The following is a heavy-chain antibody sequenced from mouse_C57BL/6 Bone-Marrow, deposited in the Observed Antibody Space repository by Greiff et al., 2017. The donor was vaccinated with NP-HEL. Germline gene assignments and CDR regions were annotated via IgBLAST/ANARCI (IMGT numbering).Heavy chain of an antibody. D-gene: IGHD2-4*01. Sequence: EVKLMESGGDLVKPGGSLKLSCAASGFTFSSYGMSWVRQTPDKRLEWVATISSGGSYTYYPYSVKGRFTISRDNAKNTLYLQMSSLKSEDTAMYYCASPYDYDVAWFAYWGQGTLVTVSA. V-gene: IGHV5-6*01. CDR2: ISSGGSYT. J-gene: IGHJ3*01. CDR3: ASPYDYDVAWFAY. CDR1: GFTFSSYG.